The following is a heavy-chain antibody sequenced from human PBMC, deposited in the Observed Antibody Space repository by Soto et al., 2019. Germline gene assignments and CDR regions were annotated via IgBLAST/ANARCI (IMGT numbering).Heavy chain of an antibody. V-gene: IGHV4-4*02. CDR3: ATFRGMTTATTERYFDY. J-gene: IGHJ4*02. CDR2: MYHSGST. D-gene: IGHD4-17*01. CDR1: GGSISSSNW. Sequence: SETLSLTCAVSGGSISSSNWWSWVRQPPGKGLEWIGEMYHSGSTNHNPSLKSRVIISVDTSKNQFSLKLSSVTAADAAVYYCATFRGMTTATTERYFDYWGQGTLVTVSS.